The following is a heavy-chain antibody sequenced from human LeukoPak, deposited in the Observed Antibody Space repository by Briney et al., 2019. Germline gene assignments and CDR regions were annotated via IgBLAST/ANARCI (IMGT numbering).Heavy chain of an antibody. CDR2: IYPGDSDT. CDR1: GYSFTSYW. V-gene: IGHV5-51*01. Sequence: GGSLQISCKGSGYSFTSYWIGWVRQMPGKGLEWMGIIYPGDSDTRYSPSFQGQVTISADKSISTAYLQWSSLKASDTAMYYCARDLSSLWFGELSRLGYFDYWGQGTLVTVSS. J-gene: IGHJ4*02. D-gene: IGHD3-10*01. CDR3: ARDLSSLWFGELSRLGYFDY.